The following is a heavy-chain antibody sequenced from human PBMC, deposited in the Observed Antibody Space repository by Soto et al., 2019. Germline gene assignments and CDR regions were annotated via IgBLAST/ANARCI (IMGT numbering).Heavy chain of an antibody. CDR2: SSSSSTTI. Sequence: GGSLRLSCAVSGFTFSSYGMNWVRQAPGKGLEWVSYSSSSSTTIYYADSVKGRFTISRDNAKNSLYLQMNSLRAEDTAVYYCAPVLDYGGNPWGQGTLVTVS. J-gene: IGHJ5*02. CDR1: GFTFSSYG. CDR3: APVLDYGGNP. V-gene: IGHV3-48*01. D-gene: IGHD4-17*01.